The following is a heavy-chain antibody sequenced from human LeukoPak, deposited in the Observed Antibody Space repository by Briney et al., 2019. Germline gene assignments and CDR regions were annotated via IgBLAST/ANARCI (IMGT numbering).Heavy chain of an antibody. CDR3: ARETSQKGAHYMDA. D-gene: IGHD3-16*01. V-gene: IGHV4-59*01. CDR1: GGSINSYY. Sequence: SETLSLTCTASGGSINSYYWSWIRQPPGKGLQWIGNIYYSGYTTYSPSLRSRVTISVDTSKNQFSLKLSSVTAADTAAYYCARETSQKGAHYMDAWGKGTTITISS. CDR2: IYYSGYT. J-gene: IGHJ6*03.